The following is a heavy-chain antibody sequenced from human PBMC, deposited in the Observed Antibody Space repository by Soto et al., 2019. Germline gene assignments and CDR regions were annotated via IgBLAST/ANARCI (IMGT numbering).Heavy chain of an antibody. CDR3: ARVPYYDSSGPGDY. J-gene: IGHJ4*02. CDR1: GFTFGSYS. CDR2: ISSSSSTI. D-gene: IGHD3-22*01. V-gene: IGHV3-48*02. Sequence: GGSLRLSCAASGFTFGSYSMNWVRQAPGKGLEWVSYISSSSSTIYYADSVKGRFTISRDNAKNSLYLQMNSLRDEGTAVYYCARVPYYDSSGPGDYWGQGTLVTVSS.